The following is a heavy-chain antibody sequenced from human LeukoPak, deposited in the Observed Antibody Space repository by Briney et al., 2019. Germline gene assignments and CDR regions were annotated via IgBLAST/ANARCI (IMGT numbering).Heavy chain of an antibody. CDR3: ARTNPYFDSSGPLDY. CDR1: GFTFTGYS. J-gene: IGHJ4*02. CDR2: ISSSSSTI. V-gene: IGHV3-48*04. Sequence: GGSLRLSCAASGFTFTGYSMNWVRQAPGKGLEWVSYISSSSSTIYYADSVKGRFTISRDNAKNSLYLQMNSLRAEDTAVYYCARTNPYFDSSGPLDYWGQGTLVTVSS. D-gene: IGHD3-22*01.